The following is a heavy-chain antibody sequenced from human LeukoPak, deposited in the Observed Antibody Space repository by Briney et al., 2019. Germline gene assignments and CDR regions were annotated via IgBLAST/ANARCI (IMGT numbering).Heavy chain of an antibody. J-gene: IGHJ4*02. Sequence: GGSLRLSCAASGFTFSSYSMNWVRQTPRKVLEWVSCISGSGSYIYYADSVKGRFTISRDNAKNSLNLQVNSLRAEDTAVYYCVRERYHGSGAPKFDFWGQGTLVTVSS. CDR3: VRERYHGSGAPKFDF. V-gene: IGHV3-21*01. CDR1: GFTFSSYS. D-gene: IGHD3-10*01. CDR2: ISGSGSYI.